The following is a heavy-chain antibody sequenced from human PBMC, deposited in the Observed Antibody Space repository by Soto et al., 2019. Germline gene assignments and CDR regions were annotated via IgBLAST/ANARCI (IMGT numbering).Heavy chain of an antibody. D-gene: IGHD2-15*01. CDR2: ISYDGSNK. CDR1: GFTFSSYG. J-gene: IGHJ4*02. CDR3: AKERDIVVVVAPRDY. V-gene: IGHV3-30*18. Sequence: QVQLVESGGGVVQPGRSLRLSCAASGFTFSSYGMHWVRQAPGKGLEWVAVISYDGSNKYYADSVKGRFTISRDNSKNTLYLPLNSLIAEDTAVYYCAKERDIVVVVAPRDYWGQGTLVTVSS.